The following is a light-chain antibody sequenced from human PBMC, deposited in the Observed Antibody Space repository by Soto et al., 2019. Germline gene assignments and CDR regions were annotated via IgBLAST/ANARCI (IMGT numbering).Light chain of an antibody. CDR3: SSYTTSGTRYV. Sequence: QSALPQPASVYGSPGQSITISCTGTSSDIGANNYVSWYRHHPGEAPKLMIFDVSYRPSGVSNRFSGSKSGNTASLTISGLQADDESYYYCSSYTTSGTRYVFGTGTKVTVL. CDR1: SSDIGANNY. J-gene: IGLJ1*01. CDR2: DVS. V-gene: IGLV2-14*03.